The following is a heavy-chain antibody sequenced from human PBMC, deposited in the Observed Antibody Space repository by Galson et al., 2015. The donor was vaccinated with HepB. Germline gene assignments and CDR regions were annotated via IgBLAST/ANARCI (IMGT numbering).Heavy chain of an antibody. J-gene: IGHJ6*02. Sequence: SLRLSCAASGFTFSNAWMNWVRQAPGKGLEWVGRIKSKTDGGTTDYAAPVKGRFTISRDDSKNTLYLQMNSLKTEDTAVYYCTRGWHYYYYGMDVWGQGTTVTVSS. CDR3: TRGWHYYYYGMDV. V-gene: IGHV3-15*07. CDR2: IKSKTDGGTT. D-gene: IGHD2-15*01. CDR1: GFTFSNAW.